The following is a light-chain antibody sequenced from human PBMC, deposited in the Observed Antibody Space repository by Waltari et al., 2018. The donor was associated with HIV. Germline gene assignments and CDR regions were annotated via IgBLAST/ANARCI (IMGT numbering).Light chain of an antibody. CDR1: SSDVGGYNS. CDR2: DVS. CDR3: SSYTSSSTLRYV. J-gene: IGLJ1*01. V-gene: IGLV2-14*03. Sequence: QSALTQPASVSGSPGQSSTLPCTGTSSDVGGYNSVTCYQQHPGKAPKLMIYDVSNRPSGVSNRFSGSKSGNTASLTISGLQAEDEADYYCSSYTSSSTLRYVFGTGTKVTVL.